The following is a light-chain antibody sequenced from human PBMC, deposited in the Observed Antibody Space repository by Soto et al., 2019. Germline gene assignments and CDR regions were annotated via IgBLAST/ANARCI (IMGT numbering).Light chain of an antibody. CDR1: QSIASSY. Sequence: EIVLTQSPGTLSLSPGERATLSCRASQSIASSYLGWYQQKPGQAPRLLIYGASSRATGIPDRFSGNGSGTDFTLSISRLEPEDFAVYYCQHYGTSPFTFGPGTKVEIK. V-gene: IGKV3-20*01. CDR3: QHYGTSPFT. CDR2: GAS. J-gene: IGKJ3*01.